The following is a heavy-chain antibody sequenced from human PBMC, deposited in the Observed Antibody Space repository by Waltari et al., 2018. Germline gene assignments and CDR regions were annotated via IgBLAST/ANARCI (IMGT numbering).Heavy chain of an antibody. CDR1: GFTASSNY. D-gene: IGHD3-10*01. CDR2: IYSGGST. CDR3: ARDYYGSGNPYYYYGMDV. J-gene: IGHJ6*02. V-gene: IGHV3-53*01. Sequence: EVQLVESGGGLIQPGGSLRLSCAASGFTASSNYLRWVPQAKGLGWVSVIYSGGSTYYADSVKGRFTISRDNSKNTLYLQMNSLRAEDTAVYYCARDYYGSGNPYYYYGMDVWGQGTTVTVSS.